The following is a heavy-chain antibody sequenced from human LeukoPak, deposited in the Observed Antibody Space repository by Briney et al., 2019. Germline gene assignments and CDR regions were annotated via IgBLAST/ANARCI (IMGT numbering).Heavy chain of an antibody. CDR3: ARGRYGAVAGWKVGDY. CDR1: GGSISGYY. V-gene: IGHV4-59*01. Sequence: SETPSLTCTVSGGSISGYYWSWIRQPPGKGLEWIGYIYYSGSTNYNPSLKSRVTISVDTSKNQFSLKLSSVTAADTAVYYCARGRYGAVAGWKVGDYWGQGTLVTVSS. J-gene: IGHJ4*02. D-gene: IGHD6-19*01. CDR2: IYYSGST.